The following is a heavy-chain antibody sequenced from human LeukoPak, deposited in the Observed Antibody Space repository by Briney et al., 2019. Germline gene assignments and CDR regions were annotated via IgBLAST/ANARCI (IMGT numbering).Heavy chain of an antibody. V-gene: IGHV4-4*02. D-gene: IGHD5-24*01. CDR1: GGSIDITNY. CDR2: ISHSGTT. CDR3: ARGEEMATGPWSY. J-gene: IGHJ4*02. Sequence: SETLSLTCDVSGGSIDITNYWSWVRQAPGKGLEWIGEISHSGTTNYNPSLRSRVAMSLDRDNNQFSLSLRSVTAADTAVYYCARGEEMATGPWSYWGQGTLVTVSS.